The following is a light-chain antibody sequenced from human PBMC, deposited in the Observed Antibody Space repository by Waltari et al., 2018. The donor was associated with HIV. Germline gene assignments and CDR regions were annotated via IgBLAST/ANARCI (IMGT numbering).Light chain of an antibody. V-gene: IGKV4-1*01. CDR3: QQYYSTPPT. CDR1: QNTLYSSKNENF. CDR2: WAS. Sequence: DIVMTQSPHSLAVSLGARATIHCKSSQNTLYSSKNENFLAWYQQKPGQTPKLLIYWASTRGSGVPDRFSGSGSGTDFTLTINNLQSEDVAVYFCQQYYSTPPTFGQGTRVEI. J-gene: IGKJ1*01.